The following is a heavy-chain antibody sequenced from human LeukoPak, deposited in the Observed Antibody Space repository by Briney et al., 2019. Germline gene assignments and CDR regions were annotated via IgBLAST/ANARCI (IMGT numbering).Heavy chain of an antibody. D-gene: IGHD3-22*01. Sequence: KPSETLSLTCTVSGGSISSSSYYWGWIRQPPGKGLEWIGSIYYSGRTYYNPSLKSRVTISVDTSKNQFSLKLSPVTATDTAVYYCARDSDSSGYYFDYWGQGTLVTVSS. CDR1: GGSISSSSYY. J-gene: IGHJ4*02. CDR2: IYYSGRT. CDR3: ARDSDSSGYYFDY. V-gene: IGHV4-39*07.